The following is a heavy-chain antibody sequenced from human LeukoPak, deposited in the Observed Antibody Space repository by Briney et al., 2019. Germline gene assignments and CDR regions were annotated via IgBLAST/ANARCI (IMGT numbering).Heavy chain of an antibody. D-gene: IGHD3-3*01. J-gene: IGHJ4*02. V-gene: IGHV3-30*02. CDR3: AKPGYDFWSGYQPYYFDY. CDR2: IRYDGSNK. Sequence: GGSLRLSCAASGFTFSSYGMHWVRQAPGKGLEWVAFIRYDGSNKYYADSVKGRFTISRDNSKNTLYLQMNSLRAEDTAVYYCAKPGYDFWSGYQPYYFDYWGQGTLVTVSS. CDR1: GFTFSSYG.